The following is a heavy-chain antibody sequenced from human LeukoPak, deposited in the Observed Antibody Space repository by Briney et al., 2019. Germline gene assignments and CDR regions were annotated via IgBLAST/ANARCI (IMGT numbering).Heavy chain of an antibody. CDR3: ASGLERGLAVPGTGGFDY. Sequence: NSRGSLRLSCAGSGFTFSNAWMIWVRQAPGKGLEWVGRIKSKSHGGTTDYATPVKDRFTISRDDSKDTVCLLMNSLKTEDTAIYYCASGLERGLAVPGTGGFDYWGPGTLVTVSS. D-gene: IGHD6-19*01. CDR1: GFTFSNAW. J-gene: IGHJ4*02. V-gene: IGHV3-15*01. CDR2: IKSKSHGGTT.